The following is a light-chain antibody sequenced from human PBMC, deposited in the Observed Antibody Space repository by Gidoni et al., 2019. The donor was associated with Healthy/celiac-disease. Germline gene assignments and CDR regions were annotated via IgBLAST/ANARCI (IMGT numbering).Light chain of an antibody. CDR2: WAS. Sequence: DIVMTQSPDSLAVSLGERATINCNSSQSVLYSSNNKNYLAWYQQKPGQPPKLLIYWASTRESGVPDRFSGSGSGTDFTLTISSLQAEDVAVYYCQQYYTFGQGTKLEIK. CDR3: QQYYT. V-gene: IGKV4-1*01. J-gene: IGKJ2*01. CDR1: QSVLYSSNNKNY.